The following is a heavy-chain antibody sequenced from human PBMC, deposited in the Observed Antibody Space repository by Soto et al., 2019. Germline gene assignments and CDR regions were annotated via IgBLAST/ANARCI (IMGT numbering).Heavy chain of an antibody. CDR2: ISYDGSNK. V-gene: IGHV3-30*18. Sequence: PGGSLRLSCAASGFTFSSYGMHWVRQAPGKGLEWVAVISYDGSNKYYADSVKGRFTISRDNSKNTLYLQMNSLRAEDTAVYYCAKDSGSGSYRLYYMDGRGKGTTVTVSS. J-gene: IGHJ6*03. D-gene: IGHD3-10*01. CDR1: GFTFSSYG. CDR3: AKDSGSGSYRLYYMDG.